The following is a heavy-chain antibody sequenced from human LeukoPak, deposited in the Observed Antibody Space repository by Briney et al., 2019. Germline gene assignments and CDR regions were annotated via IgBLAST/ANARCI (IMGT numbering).Heavy chain of an antibody. CDR3: ARIHVLRFLEWLNFDY. CDR2: FDPEDGET. J-gene: IGHJ4*02. V-gene: IGHV1-24*01. Sequence: ASVKVSCKVSGYTLTELSMHWVRQAPGKGLEWMGGFDPEDGETIYAQKFQGRVTMTEDTSTDTAYMELSSLRSEDTAVYYCARIHVLRFLEWLNFDYWGQGTLVTVSS. D-gene: IGHD3-3*01. CDR1: GYTLTELS.